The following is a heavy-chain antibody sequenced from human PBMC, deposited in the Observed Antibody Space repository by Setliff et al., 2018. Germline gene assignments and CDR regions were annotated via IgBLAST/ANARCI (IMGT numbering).Heavy chain of an antibody. J-gene: IGHJ5*02. CDR3: ARAPSTRGYSGYDS. Sequence: GGSLRLSCAASGFTVSSYYMTWVRQAPGKGLEWVSVIYTGGSTYYADSVKGRFTISRDDSNNTLYLQMNSLRAEDTAVYYCARAPSTRGYSGYDSWGQGTLVTVS. V-gene: IGHV3-66*01. D-gene: IGHD5-12*01. CDR2: IYTGGST. CDR1: GFTVSSYY.